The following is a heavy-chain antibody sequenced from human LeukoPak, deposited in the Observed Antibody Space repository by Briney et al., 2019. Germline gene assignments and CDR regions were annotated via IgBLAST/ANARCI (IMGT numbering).Heavy chain of an antibody. Sequence: GGSLRLSCAASGFTFSSYGMHWVRQAPGKGLEWVAIISYDGSNKDYADSVKGRFTISRDNSKNTLYLQMNSLRAEDTAVYYCARGGGAAAGDFDYWGQGTLVTVSS. V-gene: IGHV3-30*01. CDR1: GFTFSSYG. CDR2: ISYDGSNK. J-gene: IGHJ4*02. D-gene: IGHD6-13*01. CDR3: ARGGGAAAGDFDY.